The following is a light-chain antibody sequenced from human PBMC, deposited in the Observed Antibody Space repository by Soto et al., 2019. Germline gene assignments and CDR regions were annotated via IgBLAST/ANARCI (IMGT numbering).Light chain of an antibody. CDR1: SSDVGSYNL. Sequence: QPVLTQPASVSGSPVQSITISCTGTSSDVGSYNLVSWYQQHPGKAPKLMIYEGSQRPSGVSNRFSGSKSGNTASLTSSGLQAEDEGDYYCCSFAGSRTSYYVVGTGTKLTV. CDR3: CSFAGSRTSYYV. V-gene: IGLV2-23*01. CDR2: EGS. J-gene: IGLJ1*01.